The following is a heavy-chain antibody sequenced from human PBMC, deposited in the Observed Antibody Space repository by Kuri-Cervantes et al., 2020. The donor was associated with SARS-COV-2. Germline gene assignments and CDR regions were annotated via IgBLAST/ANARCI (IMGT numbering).Heavy chain of an antibody. CDR3: ARDAGEHLVQFFMDV. V-gene: IGHV3-30-3*01. D-gene: IGHD6-6*01. CDR1: GFTFSSYA. J-gene: IGHJ6*02. CDR2: ISYDGSNK. Sequence: GGSLRLSCAASGFTFSSYAMHWVRQAPGKGLEWVAVISYDGSNKYYADSVKGRFTISRDNSKNTLYLQMNSLRAEDTAVYYCARDAGEHLVQFFMDVWGQGTTVTDSS.